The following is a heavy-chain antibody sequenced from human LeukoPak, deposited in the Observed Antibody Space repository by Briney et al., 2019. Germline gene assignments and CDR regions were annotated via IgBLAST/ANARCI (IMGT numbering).Heavy chain of an antibody. CDR1: GYSFTSYG. J-gene: IGHJ4*02. D-gene: IGHD3-22*01. Sequence: GEALKISCKVSGYSFTSYGMGWVRQMRGKGREWRGIMYPDDAETRYSPSLQCQVTISADKSISSAYRQWSCLKVSATAMYYCDRWYYYHGSGYSETYYFDYWGQGTLVAVSS. CDR3: DRWYYYHGSGYSETYYFDY. V-gene: IGHV5-51*03. CDR2: MYPDDAET.